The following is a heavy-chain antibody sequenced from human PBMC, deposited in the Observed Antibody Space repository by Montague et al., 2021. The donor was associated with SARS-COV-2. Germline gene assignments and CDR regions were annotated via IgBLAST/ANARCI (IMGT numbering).Heavy chain of an antibody. CDR3: ARMGFQKYDWFDP. V-gene: IGHV2-70*11. CDR2: IDWGDRK. D-gene: IGHD2/OR15-2a*01. Sequence: PELVKPTQTLTLTCTFSGFSCRTCGRCVSWVRQPPGKAPEWLARIDWGDRKYDNLSLKTRLSISKDTAKNQVVLIMTNRDPVDTATYYSARMGFQKYDWFDPWGPGPLVTVSS. J-gene: IGHJ5*02. CDR1: GFSCRTCGRC.